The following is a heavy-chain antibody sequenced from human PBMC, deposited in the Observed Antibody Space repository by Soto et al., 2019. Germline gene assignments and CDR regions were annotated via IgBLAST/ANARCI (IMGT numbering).Heavy chain of an antibody. CDR1: GGSISSSSYY. CDR2: IYYSGST. V-gene: IGHV4-39*01. D-gene: IGHD3-10*01. Sequence: SETLSLTCTVSGGSISSSSYYWGWIRQPPGKGLEWIGSIYYSGSTYYNPSLKSRVTISVDTSKNQFSLKLSSVTAADTAVYYCARHVSGNGLPWSGGSEIDYWGKGPLVTVSS. CDR3: ARHVSGNGLPWSGGSEIDY. J-gene: IGHJ4*02.